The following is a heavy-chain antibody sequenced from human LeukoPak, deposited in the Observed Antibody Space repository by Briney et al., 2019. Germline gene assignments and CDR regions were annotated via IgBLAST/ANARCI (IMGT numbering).Heavy chain of an antibody. CDR2: ISAYNGNT. CDR3: ARSPSLRYFDWLSDNWFDP. CDR1: GYTFTSYG. D-gene: IGHD3-9*01. V-gene: IGHV1-18*01. J-gene: IGHJ5*02. Sequence: ASVKVSCKASGYTFTSYGISWVRQAPGQGLEWMGWISAYNGNTNYAQKLQGRVTMTTDTSTSTAYMELRSLRSDDTAVYYCARSPSLRYFDWLSDNWFDPWGQGTLVTVSS.